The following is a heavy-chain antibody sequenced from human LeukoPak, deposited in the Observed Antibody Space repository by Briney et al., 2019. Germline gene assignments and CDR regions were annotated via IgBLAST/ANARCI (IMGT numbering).Heavy chain of an antibody. CDR2: IYYSGST. CDR3: ARAPNCSSTSCYRGNNWFDP. V-gene: IGHV4-39*07. Sequence: SETLSLTCTVSGGSISSSSYYWGWIRQPPGKGLEWIGSIYYSGSTYYNPSLKSRVTISVDTSKNQFSLKLSSVTAADTAVYYCARAPNCSSTSCYRGNNWFDPWGQGTLVTVSP. CDR1: GGSISSSSYY. J-gene: IGHJ5*02. D-gene: IGHD2-2*02.